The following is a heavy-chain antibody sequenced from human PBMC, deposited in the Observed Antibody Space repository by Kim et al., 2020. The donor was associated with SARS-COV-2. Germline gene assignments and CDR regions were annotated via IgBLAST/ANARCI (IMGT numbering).Heavy chain of an antibody. CDR1: GFTLSTYG. D-gene: IGHD6-19*01. J-gene: IGHJ2*01. Sequence: GGSLRLSCSASGFTLSTYGMNWVRQVPGKGLQFVSGISTNGGTTKYTDSVKDRFIITRDNSENTLYLQMSSLRLDDKAIYYCVKDGIQSGSGWYYDWYF. V-gene: IGHV3-64D*09. CDR3: VKDGIQSGSGWYYDWYF. CDR2: ISTNGGTT.